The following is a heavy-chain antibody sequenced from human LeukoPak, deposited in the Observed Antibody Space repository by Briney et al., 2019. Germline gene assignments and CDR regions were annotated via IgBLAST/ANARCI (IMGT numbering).Heavy chain of an antibody. Sequence: GGSPRLSCAASGFTFSSYAMSWVRQAPGKGLEWVSAISGSGGSTYYADSVKGRFTISRDNSKNTLYLQMNSLRAEDTAVYYCAKLDEWELSQSAEYFQHWGQGTLVTVSS. D-gene: IGHD1-26*01. V-gene: IGHV3-23*01. CDR3: AKLDEWELSQSAEYFQH. CDR2: ISGSGGST. J-gene: IGHJ1*01. CDR1: GFTFSSYA.